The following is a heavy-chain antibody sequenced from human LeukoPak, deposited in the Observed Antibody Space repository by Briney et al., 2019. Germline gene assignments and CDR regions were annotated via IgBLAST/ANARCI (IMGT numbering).Heavy chain of an antibody. J-gene: IGHJ5*02. CDR1: GYSFTSYW. V-gene: IGHV5-51*01. Sequence: GESLKISCKGSGYSFTSYWIGWVRQMPGKGLEWMGIIYPGDSDTRYSPSFQGQVTISADKSISTAYLQWSSLNASDTAMYYCARLRGITIFGVVQNNWFDPWGQGTLVTVSS. CDR3: ARLRGITIFGVVQNNWFDP. D-gene: IGHD3-3*01. CDR2: IYPGDSDT.